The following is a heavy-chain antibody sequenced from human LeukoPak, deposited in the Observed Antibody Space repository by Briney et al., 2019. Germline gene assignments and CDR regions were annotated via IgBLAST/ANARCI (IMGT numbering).Heavy chain of an antibody. CDR3: AKDFPPGDQLPKYFDH. D-gene: IGHD2-2*01. V-gene: IGHV3-23*01. J-gene: IGHJ1*01. Sequence: GGSLRLSCAASGFTFSNYAMSWVRQAPGKGLEWVSFISGSGGSTYYADSVRGRSTISRDNSKNTLYLQMNSLRAEDTAVYFCAKDFPPGDQLPKYFDHWGQGTLVAVSS. CDR1: GFTFSNYA. CDR2: ISGSGGST.